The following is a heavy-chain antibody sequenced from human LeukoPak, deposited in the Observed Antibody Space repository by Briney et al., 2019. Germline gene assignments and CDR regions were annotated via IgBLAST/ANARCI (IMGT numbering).Heavy chain of an antibody. D-gene: IGHD1-1*01. CDR3: AVNSTKHTFDI. V-gene: IGHV4-59*08. CDR2: IYYSGGT. CDR1: GGSMSPFY. Sequence: SETLSLTCTVSGGSMSPFYWSWIRQSPGRGLEWIGSIYYSGGTNYNPSLKSRVTISVDTSKNQFSLELSSVTAADTAVYYCAVNSTKHTFDIWGQGTMVTVSS. J-gene: IGHJ3*02.